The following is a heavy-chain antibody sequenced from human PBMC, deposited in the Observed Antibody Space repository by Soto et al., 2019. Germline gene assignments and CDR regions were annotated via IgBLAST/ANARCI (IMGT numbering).Heavy chain of an antibody. CDR1: GGTFSSYA. V-gene: IGHV1-69*13. CDR3: VRDFEGSYGYGPFDY. D-gene: IGHD5-18*01. J-gene: IGHJ4*02. CDR2: IIPIFGTA. Sequence: ASVKVSCKASGGTFSSYAISWVRQAPGQGLEWMGGIIPIFGTANYAQKFQGRVTITADESTSTAYMELSSLRSEDTAVYYCVRDFEGSYGYGPFDYWGQGTLVTVSS.